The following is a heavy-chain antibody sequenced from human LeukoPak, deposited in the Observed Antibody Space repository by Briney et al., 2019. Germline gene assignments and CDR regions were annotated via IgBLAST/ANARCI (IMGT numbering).Heavy chain of an antibody. J-gene: IGHJ5*02. CDR1: GGSISSYY. V-gene: IGHV4-59*01. Sequence: PSETLSLTCTVSGGSISSYYWSWIRQPPGKGLEWIGYIYYSGSTNYNPSLKSRVTISVDTSKNQFSPKLSSVTAADTAVYYCARDHELYWFDPWGQGTLVTVSS. D-gene: IGHD3-10*01. CDR3: ARDHELYWFDP. CDR2: IYYSGST.